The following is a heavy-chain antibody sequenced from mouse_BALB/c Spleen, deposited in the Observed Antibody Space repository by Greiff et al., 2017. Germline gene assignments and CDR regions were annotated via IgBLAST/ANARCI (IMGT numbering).Heavy chain of an antibody. CDR1: GYTFTNYW. CDR3: ARAHYGSSYYAMDY. J-gene: IGHJ4*01. V-gene: IGHV1-63*02. D-gene: IGHD1-1*01. CDR2: IYPGGGYT. Sequence: VQLQESGAELVRPGTSVKISCKASGYTFTNYWLGWVKQRPGHGLEWIGDIYPGGGYTNYDEKFKGKATLTADTSSSTAYMQLSSLTSEDSAVYFCARAHYGSSYYAMDYWGQGTSVTVSS.